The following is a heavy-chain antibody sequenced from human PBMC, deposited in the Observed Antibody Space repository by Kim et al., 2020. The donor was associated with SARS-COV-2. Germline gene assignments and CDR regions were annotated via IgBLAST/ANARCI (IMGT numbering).Heavy chain of an antibody. CDR1: GDSISSSSYY. V-gene: IGHV4-39*01. D-gene: IGHD6-13*01. CDR3: ARHPGDSWSVDY. CDR2: IYYSGTT. Sequence: SETLSLTCTVSGDSISSSSYYWGWIRQPPGKGLEWIGSIYYSGTTYYSPSLKSRVTVSVDTSKNQFSLKLSSVTATDTAVYYCARHPGDSWSVDYWGQGTLVTVSS. J-gene: IGHJ4*02.